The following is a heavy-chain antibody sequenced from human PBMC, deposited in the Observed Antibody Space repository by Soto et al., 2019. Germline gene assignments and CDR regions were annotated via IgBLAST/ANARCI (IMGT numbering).Heavy chain of an antibody. CDR2: ISYDGSNT. CDR3: AKDQGSSWYEIDY. D-gene: IGHD6-13*01. CDR1: GFTFSSYG. Sequence: PGGSLRLSCVASGFTFSSYGMHWVRQAPGKGLEWVAIISYDGSNTYYADSVKGRFTISRDNSKNTLYLQMNSLRAEDTAVYYCAKDQGSSWYEIDYWGQGTLVTVSS. V-gene: IGHV3-30*18. J-gene: IGHJ4*02.